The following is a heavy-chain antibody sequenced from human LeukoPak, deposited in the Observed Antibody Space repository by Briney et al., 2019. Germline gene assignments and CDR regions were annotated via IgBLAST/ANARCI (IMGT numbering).Heavy chain of an antibody. Sequence: GGSLRLSCAASGFTVRNNYMSWVRQAPGKGLEWVSAVSGSGGSTYYADSVKGRFTVSRDNSKNTLYLQMNSLRAEDTAVYHCAKDKTSGTYFDYWGQGAPVTVSS. D-gene: IGHD1-26*01. CDR3: AKDKTSGTYFDY. J-gene: IGHJ4*02. V-gene: IGHV3-23*01. CDR1: GFTVRNNY. CDR2: VSGSGGST.